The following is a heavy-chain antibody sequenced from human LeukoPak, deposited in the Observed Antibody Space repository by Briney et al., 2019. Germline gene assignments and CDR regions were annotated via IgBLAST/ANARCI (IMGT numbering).Heavy chain of an antibody. Sequence: PGGSLRLSCTASGFTFGDYAMSWVRQAPGKGLEWVGFIRSKAYGGTTEYAASVKGRFTISRDDSKSIAYLQMNSLKTEDTAVYYCRGTGSSVVDSWGQGTLVTVSS. V-gene: IGHV3-49*04. CDR2: IRSKAYGGTT. D-gene: IGHD2-8*02. CDR1: GFTFGDYA. CDR3: RGTGSSVVDS. J-gene: IGHJ4*02.